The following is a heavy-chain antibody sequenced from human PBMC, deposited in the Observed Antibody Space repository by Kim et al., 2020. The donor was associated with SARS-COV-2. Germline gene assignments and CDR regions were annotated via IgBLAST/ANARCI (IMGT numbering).Heavy chain of an antibody. CDR2: IYYSGST. Sequence: SETLSLTCTVSDGSISSYYWSWIRQPPGKGLEWIEYIYYSGSTNYNPSLKSRVTISVDTSKNKFSLKLSSVTAADTAVYYCASVIPQSFTIFGVVAGSWFDPWGRGTLVTVSS. CDR1: DGSISSYY. CDR3: ASVIPQSFTIFGVVAGSWFDP. J-gene: IGHJ5*02. D-gene: IGHD3-3*01. V-gene: IGHV4-59*01.